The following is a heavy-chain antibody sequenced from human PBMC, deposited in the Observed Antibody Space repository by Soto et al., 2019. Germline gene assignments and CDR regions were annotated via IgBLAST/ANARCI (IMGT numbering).Heavy chain of an antibody. V-gene: IGHV3-30*18. J-gene: IGHJ4*02. Sequence: QVQLVDSGGGVVQPGGSLRLSCAASGFTFSSYGTHWVRQTPGKGLEWVAVISSDGSKQYYTDSVKGRFTISRDNSKNTLYLQMNSLRAEDTAIYYCAKDGVGGAGQLWLVRFPDYWGQGTQVTVSS. CDR3: AKDGVGGAGQLWLVRFPDY. D-gene: IGHD6-19*01. CDR2: ISSDGSKQ. CDR1: GFTFSSYG.